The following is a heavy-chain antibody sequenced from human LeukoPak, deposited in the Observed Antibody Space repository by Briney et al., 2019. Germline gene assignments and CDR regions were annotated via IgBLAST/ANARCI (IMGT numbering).Heavy chain of an antibody. V-gene: IGHV4-39*01. J-gene: IGHJ5*02. CDR1: GASISNSAYY. CDR3: ARLFFVIDT. Sequence: SETLSLTCTVSGASISNSAYYWLWIRHPPGEGLECIGTVHYSGSTFYNPSLKSRVNISVDTSKNQVSLQLSSVTAADTAVYYCARLFFVIDTWGQGTLVTVSS. CDR2: VHYSGST. D-gene: IGHD3-3*01.